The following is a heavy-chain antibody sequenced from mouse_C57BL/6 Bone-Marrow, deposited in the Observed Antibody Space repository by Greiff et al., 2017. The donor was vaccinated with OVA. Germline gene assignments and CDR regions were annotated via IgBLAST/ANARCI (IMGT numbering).Heavy chain of an antibody. D-gene: IGHD1-1*01. CDR3: ARRHYYGSPYAMDY. CDR1: GFTFSDYY. CDR2: ISNGGGST. J-gene: IGHJ4*01. V-gene: IGHV5-12*01. Sequence: EVKLMESGGGLVQPGGSLKLSCAASGFTFSDYYMYWVRQTPEKRLEWVAYISNGGGSTYYPDTVKGRFTISRDNAKNTLYLQMSRLKSEDTAMYYCARRHYYGSPYAMDYWGQGTSVTVSS.